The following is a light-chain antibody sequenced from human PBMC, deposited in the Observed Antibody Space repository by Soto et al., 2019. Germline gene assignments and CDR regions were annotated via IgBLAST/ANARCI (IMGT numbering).Light chain of an antibody. J-gene: IGKJ1*01. Sequence: DIQMTQSPSSVSASVGDRVTITCRASQGISSSLAWYQQKPRKAPKLLIYAASTLQSGVSSRFSGSGSGTDFTLTISSLQPEDFATYYCQQLNGSPWTFGQGTKVDIK. CDR3: QQLNGSPWT. V-gene: IGKV1-12*01. CDR1: QGISSS. CDR2: AAS.